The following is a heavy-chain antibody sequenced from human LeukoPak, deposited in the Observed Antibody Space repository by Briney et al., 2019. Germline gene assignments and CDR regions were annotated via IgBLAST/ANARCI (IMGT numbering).Heavy chain of an antibody. D-gene: IGHD4-11*01. V-gene: IGHV3-23*01. Sequence: GRSLRLSCAASGFTLSSYGMHWVRQAPGKGLEWVAVTVGGGDGTYYADSVKGRFTISRDNSNNTLYLQMNSLRAEDTAVYYCAKLTTSWGQGTLVTVSS. J-gene: IGHJ4*02. CDR1: GFTLSSYG. CDR3: AKLTTS. CDR2: TVGGGDGT.